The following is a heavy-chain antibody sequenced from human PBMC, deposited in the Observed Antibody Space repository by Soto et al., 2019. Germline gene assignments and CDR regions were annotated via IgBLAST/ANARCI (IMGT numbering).Heavy chain of an antibody. Sequence: QLLQSGGGLVQPGGSLTLSCAASGFTFGNTDMSWVRQAPGEGLEWVSTIDGSGGITYYADSVKGRFTSTRDNSRNTEHLQMNGLRGDDTALYYCVKTSGGFNNWGQGALVTVSS. CDR1: GFTFGNTD. V-gene: IGHV3-23*01. CDR2: IDGSGGIT. D-gene: IGHD3-10*01. CDR3: VKTSGGFNN. J-gene: IGHJ4*02.